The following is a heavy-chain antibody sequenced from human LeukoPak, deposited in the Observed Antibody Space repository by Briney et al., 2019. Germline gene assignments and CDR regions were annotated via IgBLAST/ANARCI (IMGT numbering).Heavy chain of an antibody. CDR3: ARSRAYYGSGTYYNPRDY. CDR2: ISGSGGST. V-gene: IGHV3-23*01. CDR1: GFTFSSYA. D-gene: IGHD3-10*01. Sequence: PGGSLRLSCAASGFTFSSYAMSWVRQAPGKGLEWVSAISGSGGSTDYADSVKGRFTISRDNSKNSLYLQMNSLRPEDTAFYYCARSRAYYGSGTYYNPRDYWGQGTLVTVSS. J-gene: IGHJ4*02.